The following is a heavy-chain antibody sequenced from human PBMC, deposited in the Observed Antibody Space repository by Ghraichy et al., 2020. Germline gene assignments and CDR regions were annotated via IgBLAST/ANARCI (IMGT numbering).Heavy chain of an antibody. J-gene: IGHJ6*02. Sequence: SETLSLTCTVSGGSISSYYWSWIRQPAGKGLEWIGRIYTSGSTNYNPSLKSRVTMSVDTSKNQFSLKLSSVTAADTAVYYCARDRAGVRNSHYGSGSYYNVGRAYYYGMDVWGQGTTVTVSS. CDR2: IYTSGST. CDR3: ARDRAGVRNSHYGSGSYYNVGRAYYYGMDV. D-gene: IGHD3-10*01. CDR1: GGSISSYY. V-gene: IGHV4-4*07.